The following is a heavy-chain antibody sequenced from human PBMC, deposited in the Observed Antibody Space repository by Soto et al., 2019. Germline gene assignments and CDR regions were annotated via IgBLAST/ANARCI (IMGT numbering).Heavy chain of an antibody. CDR2: ISAYNGNT. V-gene: IGHV1-18*04. CDR1: GYTFTSYG. D-gene: IGHD5-12*01. Sequence: GASVKVSCKASGYTFTSYGISWVRQAPGQGLEWMGWISAYNGNTNYAQKLQGRVTMTTDTSTSTAYMELRSLRSDDTAVYYCARDGSLVATMFPRPTSGPFDYWGQGTLVTVSS. J-gene: IGHJ4*02. CDR3: ARDGSLVATMFPRPTSGPFDY.